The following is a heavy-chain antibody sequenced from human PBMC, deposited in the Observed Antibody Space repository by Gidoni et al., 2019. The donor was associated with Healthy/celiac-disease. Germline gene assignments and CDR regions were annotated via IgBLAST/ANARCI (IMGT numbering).Heavy chain of an antibody. CDR2: IYYSGST. CDR3: ARDRYSGYADYYYGMDV. V-gene: IGHV4-31*03. Sequence: QVQLQESGPGLVQPSPTLSLPCTFSRGSIRLVAYYLSWIRQPPGKGLEWIGYIYYSGSTYYNPSLKSRVTISVDTSKNQFSLKLSSVTAADTAVYYCARDRYSGYADYYYGMDVWGQGTTVTVSS. CDR1: RGSIRLVAYY. J-gene: IGHJ6*02. D-gene: IGHD5-12*01.